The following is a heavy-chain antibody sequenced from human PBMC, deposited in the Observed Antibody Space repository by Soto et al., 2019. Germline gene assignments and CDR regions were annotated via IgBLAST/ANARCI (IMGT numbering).Heavy chain of an antibody. CDR2: ISYDGSNK. J-gene: IGHJ6*02. CDR3: ARPNRHYYCDGMDV. V-gene: IGHV3-30-3*01. CDR1: GFTFSSYA. Sequence: QVQLVESGGGVVQPGRSLRLSCAASGFTFSSYAMHWVRQAPGKGLEWVAVISYDGSNKYYADSVKGRFTISRDNSKNPLYLQLNSLRDEDTAVSYCARPNRHYYCDGMDVWGQGTTVTVSS. D-gene: IGHD7-27*01.